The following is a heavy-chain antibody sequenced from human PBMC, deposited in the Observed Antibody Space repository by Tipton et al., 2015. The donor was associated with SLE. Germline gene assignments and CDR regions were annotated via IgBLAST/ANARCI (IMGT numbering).Heavy chain of an antibody. CDR3: AIDNWKERAIDS. D-gene: IGHD1-20*01. Sequence: SLRLSCAASGFTFSTYTMNWVRQAPGKGLEWVSGISWNSGSIDYADSVKGRFTISRDISKNTLYLQMNNLRAEDTAIYYCAIDNWKERAIDSWGQGTLVTVSS. J-gene: IGHJ4*02. V-gene: IGHV3-23*01. CDR1: GFTFSTYT. CDR2: ISWNSGSI.